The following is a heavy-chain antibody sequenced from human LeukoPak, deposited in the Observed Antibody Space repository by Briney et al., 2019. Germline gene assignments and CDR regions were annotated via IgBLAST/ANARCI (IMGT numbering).Heavy chain of an antibody. CDR1: GFTVSSNY. V-gene: IGHV3-53*01. J-gene: IGHJ6*04. Sequence: GGSLRLSCAASGFTVSSNYMSWVRQAPGKGLEWVSVIYSGGSTYYADSVKGRFTISRDNSKNTLYLQMNSLRAEDTAVYYCATHGYSSGWYYRFDYYYGMDVRGKGTTVTVSS. D-gene: IGHD6-19*01. CDR2: IYSGGST. CDR3: ATHGYSSGWYYRFDYYYGMDV.